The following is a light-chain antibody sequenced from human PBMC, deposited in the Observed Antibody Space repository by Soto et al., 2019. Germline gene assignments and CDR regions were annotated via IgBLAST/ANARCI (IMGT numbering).Light chain of an antibody. Sequence: QSALTRPASVSGSPGQSVTITCTGTSSDVGGSNYVSWYQQYPGEAPKLMIYDVSYRPSGISNRFTGSKSGNTASLTISRLQAEDEADYFCSSFGGSSTRFGGGTKLTVL. V-gene: IGLV2-14*01. CDR1: SSDVGGSNY. CDR2: DVS. CDR3: SSFGGSSTR. J-gene: IGLJ2*01.